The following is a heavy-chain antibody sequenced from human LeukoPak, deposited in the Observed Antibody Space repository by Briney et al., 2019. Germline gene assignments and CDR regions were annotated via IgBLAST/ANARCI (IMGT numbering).Heavy chain of an antibody. D-gene: IGHD3-22*01. J-gene: IGHJ4*02. CDR1: GFTFSTYG. CDR2: IWCDGSKK. Sequence: GRSLRLSCAASGFTFSTYGMHWVRQAPGKGLELVAVIWCDGSKKYYADSVKGRFTISRDNSKNTLYLQMNSLRAEDTAVYYCGRDLFMIVVPGQNVFDYWGQGTLVTVSS. CDR3: GRDLFMIVVPGQNVFDY. V-gene: IGHV3-33*01.